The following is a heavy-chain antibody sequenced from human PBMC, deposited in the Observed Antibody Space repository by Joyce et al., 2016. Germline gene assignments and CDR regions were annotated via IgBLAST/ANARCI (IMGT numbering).Heavy chain of an antibody. V-gene: IGHV3-15*01. J-gene: IGHJ3*01. CDR3: VTGLCIGTACHWDDAFDV. Sequence: EVQLVESGGGLVKPGGSLRLSCAASGFSLRNAWVTWVRQAPGKGLGGVGRVKSKSQGGTTDYAAPVKCRFTISRDDSRDTAYLQMNSLKSEDTGVYFCVTGLCIGTACHWDDAFDVWGQGTMVTVSS. CDR1: GFSLRNAW. CDR2: VKSKSQGGTT. D-gene: IGHD2-2*01.